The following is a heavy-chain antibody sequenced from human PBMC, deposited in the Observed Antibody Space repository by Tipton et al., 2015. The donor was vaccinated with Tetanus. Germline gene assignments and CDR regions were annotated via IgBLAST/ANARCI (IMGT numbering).Heavy chain of an antibody. CDR2: IYYSGSS. D-gene: IGHD5/OR15-5a*01. CDR1: GGSLSRSSYY. V-gene: IGHV4-39*01. J-gene: IGHJ4*02. Sequence: TLSLTCSVSGGSLSRSSYYWSWIRQRPGKAPEWMGSIYYSGSSYYNPSLKSRVTMSLDTSKNQFSVRLGSVTAADTAIYYCARLREIVSRSGWAFDYWGQGLLVTVSS. CDR3: ARLREIVSRSGWAFDY.